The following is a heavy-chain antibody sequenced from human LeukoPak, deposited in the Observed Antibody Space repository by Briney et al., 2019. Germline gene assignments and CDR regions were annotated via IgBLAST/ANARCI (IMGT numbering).Heavy chain of an antibody. Sequence: PSETLSLTCTVSADSISNSYWSWIRQSAGKGLEWIGRIYTSGSTNYYPSLKSRVTMSVDTSKNQFSLVLTSVTAADTAVYFCAKEAPMATNNWYFDLWGRGTLVTVSS. D-gene: IGHD5-24*01. V-gene: IGHV4-4*07. J-gene: IGHJ2*01. CDR1: ADSISNSY. CDR2: IYTSGST. CDR3: AKEAPMATNNWYFDL.